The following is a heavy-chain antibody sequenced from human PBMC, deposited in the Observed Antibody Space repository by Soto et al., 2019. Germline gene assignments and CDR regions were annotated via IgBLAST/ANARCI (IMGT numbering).Heavy chain of an antibody. CDR2: ISPDGREK. V-gene: IGHV3-7*03. Sequence: XEFLRRSCAAPGFPFSGFGMDWVRQAPGKGLEWVANISPDGREKHYVDSVKGRFTISRDNAKNSLYLQMSSLTAEESALYYCSRSLDYWGKGTRVTSPQ. CDR1: GFPFSGFG. J-gene: IGHJ4*02. CDR3: SRSLDY.